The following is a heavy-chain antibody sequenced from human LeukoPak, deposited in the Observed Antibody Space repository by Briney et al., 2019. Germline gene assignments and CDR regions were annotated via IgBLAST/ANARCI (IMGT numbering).Heavy chain of an antibody. CDR3: AKRGERGYDSSGYLDY. J-gene: IGHJ4*02. CDR1: GFIFRSYE. D-gene: IGHD3-22*01. V-gene: IGHV3-23*01. Sequence: GGSLRLSCAASGFIFRSYEMNWVRQAPGKGLEWVSAISGSGGSTYYADSVKGRFTISRDSSKNTLYLQMNSLRAEDTAVYYCAKRGERGYDSSGYLDYWGQGTLVTVSS. CDR2: ISGSGGST.